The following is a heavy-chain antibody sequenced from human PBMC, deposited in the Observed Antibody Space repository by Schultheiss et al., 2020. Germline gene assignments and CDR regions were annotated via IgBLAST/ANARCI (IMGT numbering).Heavy chain of an antibody. CDR2: IYYSGST. CDR3: ARFASYYYDSSGYYSPPDAFDI. Sequence: SETLSLTCTVSGGSISSYYWSWIRQPPGKGLEWIGYIYYSGSTNYNPSLKSRVTISVDTSKNQFSLKPSSVTAADTAVYYCARFASYYYDSSGYYSPPDAFDIWGQGTMVTVSS. V-gene: IGHV4-59*08. J-gene: IGHJ3*02. D-gene: IGHD3-22*01. CDR1: GGSISSYY.